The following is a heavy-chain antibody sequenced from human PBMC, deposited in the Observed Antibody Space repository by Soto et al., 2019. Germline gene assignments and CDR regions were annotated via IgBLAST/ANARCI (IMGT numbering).Heavy chain of an antibody. CDR2: ISGSGGST. J-gene: IGHJ4*02. V-gene: IGHV3-23*01. CDR3: AKDLSSSGYYLSRYFDY. D-gene: IGHD3-22*01. Sequence: EVQLLESGGGLVQPGGSLRLSCAASGFTFSSYAMSWVRQAPGKGLEWVSAISGSGGSTYYADSVKGRFTISRDNSKNPLYLQMNSLRAEDTAVYYCAKDLSSSGYYLSRYFDYWGQGTLVTVSS. CDR1: GFTFSSYA.